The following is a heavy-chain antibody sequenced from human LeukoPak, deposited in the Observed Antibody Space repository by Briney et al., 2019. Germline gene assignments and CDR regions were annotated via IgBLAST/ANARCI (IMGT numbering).Heavy chain of an antibody. J-gene: IGHJ4*02. D-gene: IGHD3-22*01. Sequence: PGGSLRLSCAASGFPFGGQSMSWVRQASGKGLEWVSSIRGDSTTYYADSVKGRFTISRDNSKNTLYLQMNSLRVEDTAAYYCAKTDYYYDSSGYPPLDYWGQGTLVTVSS. V-gene: IGHV3-23*01. CDR3: AKTDYYYDSSGYPPLDY. CDR2: IRGDSTT. CDR1: GFPFGGQS.